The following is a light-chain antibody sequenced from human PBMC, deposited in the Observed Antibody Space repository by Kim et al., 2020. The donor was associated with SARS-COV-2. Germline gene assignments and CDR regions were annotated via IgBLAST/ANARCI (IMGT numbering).Light chain of an antibody. V-gene: IGKV3-20*01. CDR2: GAS. Sequence: RATHSCRARQTLTSDVLAWYQQGRGQPPRLLIYGASNRAPGISDRFIGSGSGTDFTLTIARLEPGDSAVYFCQQYDTLPNTFGQGTKLEI. CDR3: QQYDTLPNT. CDR1: QTLTSDV. J-gene: IGKJ2*01.